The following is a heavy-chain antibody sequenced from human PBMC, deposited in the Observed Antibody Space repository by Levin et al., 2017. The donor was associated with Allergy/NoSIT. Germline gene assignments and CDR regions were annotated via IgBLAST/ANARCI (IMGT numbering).Heavy chain of an antibody. J-gene: IGHJ2*01. V-gene: IGHV3-9*01. Sequence: GGSLRLSCAASGFNFEDYGMHWVRQAPGKGLEWVSGINWNSGNMGYVDPVKGRFTISRDNAKNFLYLQMDSLKVEDTALYYCAKGQPSTWSGIGYFDHWGRGTLVTVSS. CDR3: AKGQPSTWSGIGYFDH. CDR2: INWNSGNM. D-gene: IGHD1-14*01. CDR1: GFNFEDYG.